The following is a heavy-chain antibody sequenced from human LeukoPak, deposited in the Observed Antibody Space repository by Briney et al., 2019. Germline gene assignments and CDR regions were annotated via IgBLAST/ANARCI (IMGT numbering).Heavy chain of an antibody. J-gene: IGHJ3*02. V-gene: IGHV3-21*01. Sequence: PGGSLRLSCAASGFTFSSYSMNWVRQAPGKGLEWVSSISSSSSYIYYADSVKGRFTISRDNAKNSLYLQMNSLRAEDTAVYYCARTSSDGSGSFFGGLPYAFDIWGQGTMVTVSS. CDR2: ISSSSSYI. CDR3: ARTSSDGSGSFFGGLPYAFDI. D-gene: IGHD3-10*01. CDR1: GFTFSSYS.